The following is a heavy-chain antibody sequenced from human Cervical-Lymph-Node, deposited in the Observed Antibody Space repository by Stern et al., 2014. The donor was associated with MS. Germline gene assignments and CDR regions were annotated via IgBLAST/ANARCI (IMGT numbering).Heavy chain of an antibody. V-gene: IGHV4-39*01. Sequence: QLQLQESGPGLVKPSETLSLTCTVSGGYISSGSNYWGWIRQPPGKGLEWIGSLNDSESTYSTPSLKSRVPIPVDTSKKRVALKLTSVTAADTAVYYCARGISKDVDILTGYDYWGQGTLVTVSS. J-gene: IGHJ4*02. CDR2: LNDSEST. CDR1: GGYISSGSNY. D-gene: IGHD3-9*01. CDR3: ARGISKDVDILTGYDY.